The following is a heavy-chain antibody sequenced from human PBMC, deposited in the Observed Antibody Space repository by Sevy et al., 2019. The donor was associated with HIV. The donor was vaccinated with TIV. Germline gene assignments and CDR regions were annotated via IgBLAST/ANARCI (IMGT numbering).Heavy chain of an antibody. J-gene: IGHJ5*02. D-gene: IGHD3-22*01. CDR1: EFTFSDYY. CDR3: ARENTMIEEPGWFDP. CDR2: ISRSGSTI. V-gene: IGHV3-11*01. Sequence: LGGSLRLSCAASEFTFSDYYMSWIRQAPGKGLEWVSYISRSGSTINYADSVKGRFTISRDNAKNSLYLQINSLRAEDTAVYYCARENTMIEEPGWFDPWGQGTLVTVSS.